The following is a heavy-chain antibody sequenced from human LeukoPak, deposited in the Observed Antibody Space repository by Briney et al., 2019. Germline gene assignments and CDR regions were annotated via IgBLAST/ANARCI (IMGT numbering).Heavy chain of an antibody. CDR1: GFTFSSYG. D-gene: IGHD3-3*01. Sequence: PGRSLRLSCAASGFTFSSYGMHWVRQAPGKGLEWVAVIWYDGSNKYYADSVKGRFTTSRDNSKNTLYLQMNSLRAEDTAVYYCVRDAGHNYDFWSGYFSSDAGRPFDIWGQGTMVTVSS. CDR2: IWYDGSNK. J-gene: IGHJ3*02. V-gene: IGHV3-33*01. CDR3: VRDAGHNYDFWSGYFSSDAGRPFDI.